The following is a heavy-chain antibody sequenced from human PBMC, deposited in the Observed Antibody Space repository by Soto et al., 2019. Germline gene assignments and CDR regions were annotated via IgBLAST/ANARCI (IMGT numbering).Heavy chain of an antibody. V-gene: IGHV3-48*02. D-gene: IGHD3-10*01. J-gene: IGHJ4*02. CDR2: ISSSSSTM. CDR3: ASSIYGGAFDY. CDR1: GFTFSSYS. Sequence: GGSLRLSCAASGFTFSSYSMNWVRQAPGKGLEWVSYISSSSSTMYYAESVKGRFTISRDNAKNSLYLKMNSLRDEDTAVYYCASSIYGGAFDYWGQGTLVTVSS.